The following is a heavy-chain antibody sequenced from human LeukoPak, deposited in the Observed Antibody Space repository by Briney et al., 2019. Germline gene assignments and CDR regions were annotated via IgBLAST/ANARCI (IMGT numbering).Heavy chain of an antibody. J-gene: IGHJ6*03. CDR2: INTSGST. Sequence: TLSLTCTVSGGSISSGGYFWSWIRQPAGKGPEWIGRINTSGSTNYNPFLKSRVTISVDTSKNQFSLKLSSVTAADTAVYYCARDHYDSRGYYSGYMDVWGKGTTVTISS. V-gene: IGHV4-61*02. CDR3: ARDHYDSRGYYSGYMDV. CDR1: GGSISSGGYF. D-gene: IGHD3-22*01.